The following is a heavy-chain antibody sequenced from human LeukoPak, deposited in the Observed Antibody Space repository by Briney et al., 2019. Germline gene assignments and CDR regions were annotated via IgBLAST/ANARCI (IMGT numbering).Heavy chain of an antibody. CDR1: GFTFSIYT. CDR2: ISSSSNYI. Sequence: GGSLRLSCAASGFTFSIYTMNWVRQAPGKGLEWVSSISSSSNYIYYADSVKGRFTISRDNAKNSLYLQMNSLRAEDTAVYYCAREKLSFFDSSGYFDYWGQGALVTVSS. J-gene: IGHJ4*02. D-gene: IGHD3-22*01. CDR3: AREKLSFFDSSGYFDY. V-gene: IGHV3-21*01.